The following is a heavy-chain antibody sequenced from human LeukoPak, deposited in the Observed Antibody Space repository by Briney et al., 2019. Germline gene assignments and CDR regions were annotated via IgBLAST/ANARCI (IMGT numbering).Heavy chain of an antibody. D-gene: IGHD3-9*01. J-gene: IGHJ3*02. CDR1: GGSISSYY. Sequence: SETLSLTCTVSGGSISSYYWSWIRQPPGKGLEWIGYIYYSGSTNYNPSLKSRVTISVDTSKNQFSLKLSSVTAADTAVYYCAKRYQIRYFDWLLFDAFDIWGQGTMVTVSS. V-gene: IGHV4-59*01. CDR3: AKRYQIRYFDWLLFDAFDI. CDR2: IYYSGST.